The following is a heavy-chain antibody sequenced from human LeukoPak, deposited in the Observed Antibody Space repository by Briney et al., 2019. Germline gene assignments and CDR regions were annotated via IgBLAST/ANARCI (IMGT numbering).Heavy chain of an antibody. CDR1: GGSISSYY. CDR3: ARGREVASAYYFDY. V-gene: IGHV4-59*12. D-gene: IGHD2-15*01. Sequence: KPSETLSLTCTVSGGSISSYYWSWIRQPPGKGLEWIGYIYYSGSTNYNPSLKSRVTISVDTSKNQFSLKLSSVTAADTAVYYCARGREVASAYYFDYWGQGTLVTVSS. CDR2: IYYSGST. J-gene: IGHJ4*02.